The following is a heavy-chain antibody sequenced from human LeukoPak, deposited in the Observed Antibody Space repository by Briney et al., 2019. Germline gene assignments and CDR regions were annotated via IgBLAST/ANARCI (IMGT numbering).Heavy chain of an antibody. D-gene: IGHD4-23*01. CDR2: ISTYNGNT. J-gene: IGHJ4*02. CDR3: ARQYGDNSGSLDH. Sequence: ASVEVSCKASGYTFFTYGVTWVRQAPGQGLEWMGWISTYNGNTNAQKIQGRFTLTTDTSTSTAYMDLRSLKSDDTAVYYCARQYGDNSGSLDHWGQGTLVTVSS. V-gene: IGHV1-18*01. CDR1: GYTFFTYG.